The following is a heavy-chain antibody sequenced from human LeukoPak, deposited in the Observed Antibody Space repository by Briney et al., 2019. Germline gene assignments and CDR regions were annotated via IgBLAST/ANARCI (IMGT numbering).Heavy chain of an antibody. CDR2: IIPIFGTA. CDR1: GGTLSSYA. CDR3: ARDRQLVYAFRGSYYYMDV. Sequence: GASVKVSCKASGGTLSSYAISWVRQAPGQGLEWMGGIIPIFGTANYAQKFQGRVTITADESTSTAYMELSSLRSEDTAVYYCARDRQLVYAFRGSYYYMDVWGKGTTVTVSS. J-gene: IGHJ6*03. V-gene: IGHV1-69*13. D-gene: IGHD6-13*01.